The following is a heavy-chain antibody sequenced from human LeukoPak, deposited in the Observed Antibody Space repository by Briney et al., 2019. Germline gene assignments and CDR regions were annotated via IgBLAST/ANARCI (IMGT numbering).Heavy chain of an antibody. Sequence: GASVKVSCKVSGYTLTELSMHWVRQAPGNGLGWRGGFDPEDGETIYAQKFQGRVTMTEDTSTDTAYMELSSLRSEDTAVYYCATATRVGVVVPAAIQKYYYYYGMDVWGQGTTVTVSS. CDR1: GYTLTELS. J-gene: IGHJ6*02. D-gene: IGHD2-2*01. CDR3: ATATRVGVVVPAAIQKYYYYYGMDV. CDR2: FDPEDGET. V-gene: IGHV1-24*01.